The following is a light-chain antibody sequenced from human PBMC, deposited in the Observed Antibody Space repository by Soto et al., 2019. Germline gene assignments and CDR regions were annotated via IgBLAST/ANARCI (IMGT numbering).Light chain of an antibody. CDR1: SSDVGCYDY. Sequence: QSALTQPPSASGSPGQSVTISCTGTSSDVGCYDYVSWYQQHPGKAPKFIIYGVNKRPSGVPDRFSGSKSGNTASLTVSGLQAEDEADYYGSSYGGGNDFVVFGGGTKLTVL. CDR3: SSYGGGNDFVV. J-gene: IGLJ2*01. V-gene: IGLV2-8*01. CDR2: GVN.